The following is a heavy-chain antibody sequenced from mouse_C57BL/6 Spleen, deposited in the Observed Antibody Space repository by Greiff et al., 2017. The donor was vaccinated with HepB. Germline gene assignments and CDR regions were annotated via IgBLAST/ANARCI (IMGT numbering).Heavy chain of an antibody. D-gene: IGHD1-1*01. V-gene: IGHV1-53*01. CDR2: INPSNGGT. CDR3: ASITTVGDWDFEG. CDR1: GYTFTSYW. Sequence: QVQLQQPGTELVKPGASVKLSCKASGYTFTSYWMHWVKQRPGQGLEWIGNINPSNGGTNYNEKFKSKATLPVDKSSSTAYMQLSSLTSEDSAVYYWASITTVGDWDFEGGGTGTTVTVSA. J-gene: IGHJ1*03.